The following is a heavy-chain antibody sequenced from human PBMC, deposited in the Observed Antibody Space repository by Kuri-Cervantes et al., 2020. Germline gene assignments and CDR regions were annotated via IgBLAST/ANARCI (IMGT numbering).Heavy chain of an antibody. CDR1: GFTFSSYD. CDR2: ISYDGSNK. V-gene: IGHV3-30*18. J-gene: IGHJ6*02. Sequence: GGSLRLSCAASGFTFSSYDMHWVRQAPGKGLERVAVISYDGSNKYYADSVKGRFTISRDNSKNTLYLQMNSLRAEDTAVYYCAKYSGSYDYYYGMDVWGQGTTVTVSS. CDR3: AKYSGSYDYYYGMDV. D-gene: IGHD1-26*01.